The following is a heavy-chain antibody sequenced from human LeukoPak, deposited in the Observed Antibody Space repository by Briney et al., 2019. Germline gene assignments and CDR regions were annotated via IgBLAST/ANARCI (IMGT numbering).Heavy chain of an antibody. D-gene: IGHD6-25*01. Sequence: SETLSLTCTVSGASISDYSWSWIRQPPGKGLEWIGNLYYSGSANHNPSLKSRVTISSDTSKNQFSLKLTSVTAADTAVYYCARAGGIRTAALDLDYWGQGTLVTVSS. V-gene: IGHV4-59*01. CDR3: ARAGGIRTAALDLDY. CDR1: GASISDYS. J-gene: IGHJ4*02. CDR2: LYYSGSA.